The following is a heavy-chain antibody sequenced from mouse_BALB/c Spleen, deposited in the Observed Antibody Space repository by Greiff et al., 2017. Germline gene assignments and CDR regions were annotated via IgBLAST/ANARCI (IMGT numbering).Heavy chain of an antibody. CDR1: GYTFTSYW. CDR2: INPSNGRT. D-gene: IGHD2-4*01. CDR3: ARPPYYDYPYYAMDY. Sequence: QVQLQQPGAELVKPGASVKLSCKASGYTFTSYWMHWVKQRPGQGLEWIGEINPSNGRTNYNEKFKSKATLTVDKSSSTAYMQLSSLTSEDSAVYYCARPPYYDYPYYAMDYWGQGTSVTVSS. J-gene: IGHJ4*01. V-gene: IGHV1S81*02.